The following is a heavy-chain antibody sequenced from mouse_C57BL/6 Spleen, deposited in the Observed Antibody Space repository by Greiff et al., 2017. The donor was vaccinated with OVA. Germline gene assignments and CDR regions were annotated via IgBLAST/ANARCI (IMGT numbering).Heavy chain of an antibody. CDR2: IDPSDSYT. J-gene: IGHJ4*01. D-gene: IGHD1-1*01. Sequence: QVQLQQPGAELVRPGTSVKLSCKASGYTFTSYWMHWVKQRPGQGLEWIGVIDPSDSYTNYNQKFKGKATLTVDTSSSTAYMQLSSLTSEDSAVYYCAREGTGYDGSSYGGYYYAMDYWGQGTSVTVSS. CDR1: GYTFTSYW. V-gene: IGHV1-59*01. CDR3: AREGTGYDGSSYGGYYYAMDY.